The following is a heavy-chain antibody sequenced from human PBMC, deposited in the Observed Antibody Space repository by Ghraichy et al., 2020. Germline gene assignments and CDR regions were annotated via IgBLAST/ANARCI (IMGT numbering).Heavy chain of an antibody. CDR1: GYTFTSYG. CDR3: ARVWFTEFSSDY. CDR2: ISAYNGNT. Sequence: ASVKVSCKASGYTFTSYGINWVRQAPGQGLEWMGWISAYNGNTNYAQKFQGRVTMTTDTSTRTAYMELRSLRSDDTAVYYCARVWFTEFSSDYWGQGTLVTVSS. J-gene: IGHJ4*02. D-gene: IGHD3-10*01. V-gene: IGHV1-18*01.